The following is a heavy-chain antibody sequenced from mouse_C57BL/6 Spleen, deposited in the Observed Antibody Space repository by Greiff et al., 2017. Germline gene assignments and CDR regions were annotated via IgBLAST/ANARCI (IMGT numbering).Heavy chain of an antibody. J-gene: IGHJ3*01. CDR2: INPSNGGT. V-gene: IGHV1-53*01. Sequence: VQLQQPGTELVKPGASVKLSCKASGYTFTSYWMHWVKQRPGQGLEWIGDINPSNGGTNYNEKFKSKATLTVDKSSSTAYMQLSSLTSEDSAVYDCARWGNWETLFAYWGQGTLVTVSA. CDR3: ARWGNWETLFAY. D-gene: IGHD4-1*01. CDR1: GYTFTSYW.